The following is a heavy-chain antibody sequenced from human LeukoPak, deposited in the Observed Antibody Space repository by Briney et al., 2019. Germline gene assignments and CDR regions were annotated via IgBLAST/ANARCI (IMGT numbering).Heavy chain of an antibody. V-gene: IGHV3-74*01. CDR3: SSAYYHYYFDY. CDR2: INGYWSST. J-gene: IGHJ4*02. Sequence: GGSLRLSCEASGFTFRSYWMHGVRQAPGKGLVWVSRINGYWSSTSYADSVKGRFTISRDNAKNTLYLQMNNLRADHSAVYYFSSAYYHYYFDYWGQGTLVSVSS. CDR1: GFTFRSYW. D-gene: IGHD3-16*01.